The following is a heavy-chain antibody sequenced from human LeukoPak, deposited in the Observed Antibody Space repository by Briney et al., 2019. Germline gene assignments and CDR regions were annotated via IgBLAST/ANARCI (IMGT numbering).Heavy chain of an antibody. CDR3: AELGITMIGGV. Sequence: GGSLRLSCAASGFTFDDYAMHWVRQAPGKGLEWVSSITSSGRYIYYADSVKGRFTISRDNSENSLYLQMDSLTAEDTAVYYCAELGITMIGGVWGKGTTVTISS. V-gene: IGHV3-21*01. D-gene: IGHD3-10*02. CDR1: GFTFDDYA. J-gene: IGHJ6*04. CDR2: ITSSGRYI.